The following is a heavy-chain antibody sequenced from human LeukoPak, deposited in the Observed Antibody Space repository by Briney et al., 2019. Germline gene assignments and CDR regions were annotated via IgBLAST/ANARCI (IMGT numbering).Heavy chain of an antibody. CDR1: GGSISSGDYY. Sequence: SQTLSLTCTVSGGSISSGDYYWSWIRQPPGKGLEWIGYIYYSGSTYYNPSLKSRLTISLDTSKNQFSLNLNSVSAADTAVYYCASMSAGVGNLYPLDYWSQGTLVTVSS. J-gene: IGHJ4*02. V-gene: IGHV4-30-4*01. CDR3: ASMSAGVGNLYPLDY. CDR2: IYYSGST. D-gene: IGHD3-3*01.